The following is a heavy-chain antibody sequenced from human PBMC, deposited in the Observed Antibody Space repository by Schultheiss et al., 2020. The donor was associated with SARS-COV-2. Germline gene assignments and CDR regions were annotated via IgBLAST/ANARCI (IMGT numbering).Heavy chain of an antibody. CDR1: GYSFTSYW. V-gene: IGHV5-51*01. J-gene: IGHJ4*02. D-gene: IGHD1-26*01. CDR3: AVIVGATFFDY. CDR2: IYPGDSDT. Sequence: GGSLRLSCKGSGYSFTSYWIGWVRQMPGKGLEWMGIIYPGDSDTRYSPSFQGQVTISADKSISTAYLQWSSLKASDTAMYYCAVIVGATFFDYWGQGTLVTVSS.